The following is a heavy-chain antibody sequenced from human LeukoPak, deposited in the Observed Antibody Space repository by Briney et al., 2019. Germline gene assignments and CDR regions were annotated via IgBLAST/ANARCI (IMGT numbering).Heavy chain of an antibody. CDR3: ARDEGLDY. Sequence: PGRSLRLSCAASGFTFSSYAMHWVRQAPGKGLEWVAVISYDGSNKYYADSVKGRFTISRDNSKNTLYLQMNSLRAEDTAVYYCARDEGLDYWGQGTLVTVSS. CDR1: GFTFSSYA. V-gene: IGHV3-30-3*01. CDR2: ISYDGSNK. J-gene: IGHJ4*02.